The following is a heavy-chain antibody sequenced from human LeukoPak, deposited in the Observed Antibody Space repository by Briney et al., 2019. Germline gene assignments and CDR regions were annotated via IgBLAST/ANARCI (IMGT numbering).Heavy chain of an antibody. J-gene: IGHJ5*02. D-gene: IGHD3-10*01. CDR3: ARGRMVRGVISSWFDP. CDR1: GGSFSGYY. V-gene: IGHV4-34*01. Sequence: SETLSLTCAVYGGSFSGYYWSWIRQPPGKGLEWIGEINHSGSTNYNPSLKSRVTISVDTSKNQSSLKLSSVTAADTAVYYCARGRMVRGVISSWFDPWGQGTLVTVSS. CDR2: INHSGST.